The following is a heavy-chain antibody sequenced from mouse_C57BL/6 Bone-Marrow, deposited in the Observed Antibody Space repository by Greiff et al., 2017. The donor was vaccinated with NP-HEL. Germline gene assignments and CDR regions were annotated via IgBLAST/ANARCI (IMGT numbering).Heavy chain of an antibody. V-gene: IGHV1-80*01. Sequence: QVQLQQSGAELVKPGASVKISCKASGYAFSSYWMNWVKQRPGKGLEWIGQISPGDGDTNYNGQFTGKATLTADKSSSTAYMQLSILTSEDSAVYFCARVSTLVATEYWGKGTTLTVSS. CDR2: ISPGDGDT. CDR1: GYAFSSYW. D-gene: IGHD1-1*01. J-gene: IGHJ2*01. CDR3: ARVSTLVATEY.